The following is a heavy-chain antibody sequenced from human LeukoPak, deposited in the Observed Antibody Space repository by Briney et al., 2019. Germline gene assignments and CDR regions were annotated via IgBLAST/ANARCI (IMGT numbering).Heavy chain of an antibody. Sequence: GGSLRLSCAASGFTVSSSYMSWVRQAPGKGLEWVSVIYSGGFTYYADAVKGRLTISRDNSKNTLYLQMNSLRAEDTAVYYCAKNPPTVTSRTPFDYWGQGTLVTVSS. CDR2: IYSGGFT. V-gene: IGHV3-53*01. J-gene: IGHJ4*02. CDR3: AKNPPTVTSRTPFDY. CDR1: GFTVSSSY. D-gene: IGHD4-17*01.